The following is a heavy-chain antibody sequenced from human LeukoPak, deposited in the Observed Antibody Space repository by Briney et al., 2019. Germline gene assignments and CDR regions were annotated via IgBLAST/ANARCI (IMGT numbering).Heavy chain of an antibody. Sequence: SETLSLTCTVSGDSIIGYYWSWIRQPPGKRLEWIGYIYNTLDTTYNPSLESRVTISSDMSNKQFSLRLSSVTAADTAVYYCARRRYYDSTGYNPTYYFDYWGQGILVTVSS. CDR1: GDSIIGYY. D-gene: IGHD3-22*01. CDR3: ARRRYYDSTGYNPTYYFDY. CDR2: IYNTLDT. V-gene: IGHV4-59*01. J-gene: IGHJ4*02.